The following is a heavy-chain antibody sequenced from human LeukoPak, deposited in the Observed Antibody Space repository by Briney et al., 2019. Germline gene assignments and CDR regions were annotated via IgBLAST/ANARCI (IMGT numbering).Heavy chain of an antibody. Sequence: SGPTLVNPTQTLTLTCTFSGFSLSISGVGVGWIRQPPGKALEWLALIYWNDDKRYSPSLKSRLTITKDTSKNQVVLTMTNMDPVDTATYYCAHSIRFLEWLPASGFDYWGQGTLVTVSS. J-gene: IGHJ4*02. D-gene: IGHD3-3*01. CDR2: IYWNDDK. V-gene: IGHV2-5*01. CDR3: AHSIRFLEWLPASGFDY. CDR1: GFSLSISGVG.